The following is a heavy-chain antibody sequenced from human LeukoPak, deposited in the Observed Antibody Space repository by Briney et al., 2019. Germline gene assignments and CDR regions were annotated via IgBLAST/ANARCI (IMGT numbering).Heavy chain of an antibody. CDR3: ARVMNREGTNY. CDR2: INPNSGGT. J-gene: IGHJ4*02. D-gene: IGHD1/OR15-1a*01. Sequence: GASVNVSCKASGGTFSSYAISWVRQAPGQGLEWMGWINPNSGGTKYAQKFQGRVTMTRDTSISTAYMELNRLRSDDTAVYYCARVMNREGTNYWGQGTLVTVSS. CDR1: GGTFSSYA. V-gene: IGHV1-2*02.